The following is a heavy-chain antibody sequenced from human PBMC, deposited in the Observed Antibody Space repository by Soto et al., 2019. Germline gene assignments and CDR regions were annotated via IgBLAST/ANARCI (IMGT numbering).Heavy chain of an antibody. J-gene: IGHJ4*02. CDR2: ISSIGSTK. CDR1: GFTFISYE. D-gene: IGHD3-22*01. V-gene: IGHV3-48*03. CDR3: ARVFRRTYDNNGYAFDY. Sequence: EVPLVESGGNLVQPGGSLRLSCAASGFTFISYEMNWDRQAPGKGLEWVSYISSIGSTKYYADSVNGRFTISRDNAKNSLYLQMNRLRADDSAVYYCARVFRRTYDNNGYAFDYWGQGALGTGS.